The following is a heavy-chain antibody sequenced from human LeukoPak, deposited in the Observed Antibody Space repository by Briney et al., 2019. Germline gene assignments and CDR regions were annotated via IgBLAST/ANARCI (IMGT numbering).Heavy chain of an antibody. J-gene: IGHJ6*02. CDR2: IYSGGST. CDR1: GFTVSSNY. V-gene: IGHV3-53*04. D-gene: IGHD3-10*01. CDR3: ASFASQVRGVINPFYYYYGMDV. Sequence: PGGSLRLSRAASGFTVSSNYMSWVRPAPGKGVEWVSVIYSGGSTDYADSVKGRFTISRHNSKNPLYLQMNSLRAEDTAVYYCASFASQVRGVINPFYYYYGMDVWGQGTTVTVSS.